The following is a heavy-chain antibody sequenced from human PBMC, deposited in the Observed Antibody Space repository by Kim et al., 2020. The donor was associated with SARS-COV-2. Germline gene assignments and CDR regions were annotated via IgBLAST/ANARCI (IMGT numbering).Heavy chain of an antibody. V-gene: IGHV4-59*01. D-gene: IGHD6-19*01. J-gene: IGHJ4*02. CDR1: GGSISSYY. Sequence: SETLSLTCTVSGGSISSYYWSWIRQPPGKGLEWIGYIYYSGSTNYNPSLKSRVTISVDTSKNQFSLKLSSVTAADTAVYYCARVKVRSGWYPHGSHHFDYWGQGTLVTVSS. CDR3: ARVKVRSGWYPHGSHHFDY. CDR2: IYYSGST.